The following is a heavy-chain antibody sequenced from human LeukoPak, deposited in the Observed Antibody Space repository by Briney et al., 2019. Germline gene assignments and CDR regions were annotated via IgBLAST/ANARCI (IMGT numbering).Heavy chain of an antibody. D-gene: IGHD2-15*01. CDR1: GYTFTGYY. Sequence: ASVKVSCKASGYTFTGYYMHWVRQAPGQGLEWIGWINPNSGGTNYAQKFQGRVTMTRDTSISTAYMELSRLRSDDTAVYYCARDRCSGGSCYSAFDYWGQGTLVTVSS. V-gene: IGHV1-2*02. CDR2: INPNSGGT. J-gene: IGHJ4*02. CDR3: ARDRCSGGSCYSAFDY.